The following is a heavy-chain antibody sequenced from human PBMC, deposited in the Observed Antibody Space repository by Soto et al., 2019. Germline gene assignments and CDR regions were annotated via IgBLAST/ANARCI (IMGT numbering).Heavy chain of an antibody. D-gene: IGHD1-26*01. Sequence: GGSLRLSCAAPTFIFSTYWMTWVRQAPGKGLEWVANIKRDGSETHYADSVKGRFTISRDNAKNSLYLQINSLRVEDTAVYYCVGDGNNWPDSAYWGQGTLVPVSS. CDR1: TFIFSTYW. J-gene: IGHJ4*02. V-gene: IGHV3-7*01. CDR2: IKRDGSET. CDR3: VGDGNNWPDSAY.